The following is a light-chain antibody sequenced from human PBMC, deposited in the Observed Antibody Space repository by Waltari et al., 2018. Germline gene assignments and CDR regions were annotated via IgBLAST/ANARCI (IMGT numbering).Light chain of an antibody. Sequence: QSVLTQPPSVSGPPGQRVTISCSGSSSNVVRGPVNWYQQLPGTAPKLLIYSNEQRPSGVPERFSGSKSGNSASLAISGLQSDDEAHYHCAAWDDSLNGQVFGGGTKLTVL. CDR3: AAWDDSLNGQV. V-gene: IGLV1-44*01. J-gene: IGLJ3*02. CDR1: SSNVVRGP. CDR2: SNE.